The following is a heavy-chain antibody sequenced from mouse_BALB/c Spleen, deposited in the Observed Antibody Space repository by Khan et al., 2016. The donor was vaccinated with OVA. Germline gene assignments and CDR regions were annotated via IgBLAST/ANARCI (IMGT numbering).Heavy chain of an antibody. CDR2: IDPFNGST. D-gene: IGHD2-13*01. J-gene: IGHJ3*01. V-gene: IGHV1S135*01. CDR3: TRLGTTGWFAY. Sequence: VQLQQSGPELMKPGASVKISCKASGYSFTDYYIHWVKQSHGQSLEWIGYIDPFNGSTNFNQKFKGTATLTVDKSSSTAYMHRNSLTSEDSVVYYCTRLGTTGWFAYWGQGTLVTVSA. CDR1: GYSFTDYY.